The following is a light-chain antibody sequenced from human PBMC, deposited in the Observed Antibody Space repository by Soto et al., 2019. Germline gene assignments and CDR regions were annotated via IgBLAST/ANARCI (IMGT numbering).Light chain of an antibody. V-gene: IGKV1-33*01. Sequence: DLQMTQSPSSLSASVGDRVTITCQASHDITSFLNWYQHKPGRAPKLLIYDASILEAGVPTRFSGSGSGTHSTFTISSLQPEDVATYYCQHCDYLPIFGPGTTVDFK. CDR2: DAS. CDR3: QHCDYLPI. J-gene: IGKJ3*01. CDR1: HDITSF.